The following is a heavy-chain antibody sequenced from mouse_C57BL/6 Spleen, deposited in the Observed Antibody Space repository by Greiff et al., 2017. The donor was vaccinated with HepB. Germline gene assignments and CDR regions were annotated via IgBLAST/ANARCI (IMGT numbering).Heavy chain of an antibody. V-gene: IGHV1-7*01. D-gene: IGHD2-3*01. J-gene: IGHJ4*01. CDR3: ARSKIYDGYYGYAMDY. Sequence: VQLVESGAELAKPGASVKLSCKASGYTFTSYWMHWVKQRPGQGLEWIGYINPSSGYTKYNQKFKDKATLTADKSSSTAYMQLSSLTYEDSAVYYCARSKIYDGYYGYAMDYWGQGTSVTVSS. CDR1: GYTFTSYW. CDR2: INPSSGYT.